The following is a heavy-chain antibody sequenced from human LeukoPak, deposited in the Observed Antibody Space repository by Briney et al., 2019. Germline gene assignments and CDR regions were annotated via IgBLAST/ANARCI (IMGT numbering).Heavy chain of an antibody. CDR1: GGSISSPSYY. J-gene: IGHJ4*02. CDR3: ARHSYYYDSSDFYYFFDY. Sequence: SETLSLTCTVSGGSISSPSYYWGWISQPPGKGLEWIGSIYYSGSTYYNPSLKSRVTISVDKSKNQFSLKLSSVTAADTAVYYCARHSYYYDSSDFYYFFDYWGQGTLVTVSS. CDR2: IYYSGST. V-gene: IGHV4-39*01. D-gene: IGHD3-22*01.